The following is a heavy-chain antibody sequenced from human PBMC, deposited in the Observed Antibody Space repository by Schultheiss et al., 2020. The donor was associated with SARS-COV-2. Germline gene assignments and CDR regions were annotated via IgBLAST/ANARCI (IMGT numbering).Heavy chain of an antibody. Sequence: GSLRLSCAASGFTFSNYFMHWVRQAPGKGLEWIGEIYHSGSTNYNPSLKSRVTISVDTSKNQFSLKLSSVTAADTAVYYCARPYGSGSYFKGSRLYYFDYWGQGTLVTVSS. CDR3: ARPYGSGSYFKGSRLYYFDY. J-gene: IGHJ4*02. CDR2: IYHSGST. CDR1: GFTFSNYF. V-gene: IGHV4-34*01. D-gene: IGHD3-10*01.